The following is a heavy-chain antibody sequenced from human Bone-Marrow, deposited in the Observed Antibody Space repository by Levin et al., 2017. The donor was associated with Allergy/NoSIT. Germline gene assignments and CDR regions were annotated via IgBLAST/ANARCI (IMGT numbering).Heavy chain of an antibody. Sequence: SQTLSLTCPVSGGSISRSNHYWGWIRQPPGKGLEWIGSIYFSGSTYYNPSLKSGSTYYNPSLKSRVTISVDTSKNQFSLKPSSVTAADTAVYYCASDRNINWFYYWGQGTRVTVSS. D-gene: IGHD4-11*01. J-gene: IGHJ5*01. V-gene: IGHV4-39*07. CDR2: IYFSGSTYYNPSLKSGST. CDR3: ASDRNINWFYY. CDR1: GGSISRSNHY.